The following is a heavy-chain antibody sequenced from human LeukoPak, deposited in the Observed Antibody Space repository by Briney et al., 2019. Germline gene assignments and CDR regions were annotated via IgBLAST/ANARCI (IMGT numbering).Heavy chain of an antibody. Sequence: GGSLRLSCAASGFTFSSYEMNWVRQAPGKGLEWVSYISSSGSTIYYADSVKGRFTISRDNAKNSMYLQMNSLTAEDTAVYYCARDCSGGRCYSGTRDYWGQGTLVTVSS. CDR3: ARDCSGGRCYSGTRDY. J-gene: IGHJ4*02. V-gene: IGHV3-48*03. D-gene: IGHD2-15*01. CDR1: GFTFSSYE. CDR2: ISSSGSTI.